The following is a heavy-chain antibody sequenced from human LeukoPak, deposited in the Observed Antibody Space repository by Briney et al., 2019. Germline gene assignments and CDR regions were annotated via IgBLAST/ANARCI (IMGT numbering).Heavy chain of an antibody. D-gene: IGHD3-22*01. V-gene: IGHV5-51*01. CDR2: IYPGHSDT. CDR3: ARAPLDSSGNHWGVWFDP. CDR1: GYIFSSYW. J-gene: IGHJ5*02. Sequence: GESLKISCKGSGYIFSSYWIGWVRQMPGKGLEWMGIIYPGHSDTKYSPSFQGQVTMSADRSINTAYLQWSSLKASDTAIYYCARAPLDSSGNHWGVWFDPWGQGTLVTVSS.